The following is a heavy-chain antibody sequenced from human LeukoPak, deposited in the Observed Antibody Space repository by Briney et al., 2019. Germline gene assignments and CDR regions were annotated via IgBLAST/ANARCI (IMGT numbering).Heavy chain of an antibody. CDR3: ARALGINL. J-gene: IGHJ5*02. CDR2: ISSSGSNI. D-gene: IGHD1-14*01. V-gene: IGHV3-48*03. Sequence: RGSLRLSCTASGFTFSSYEMNWVRQAPGKGLEWVSSISSSGSNIYYAESVKGRFTISRDNAKNSLYLQMNSLRAEDTAVYYCARALGINLWGQGTLVTVSS. CDR1: GFTFSSYE.